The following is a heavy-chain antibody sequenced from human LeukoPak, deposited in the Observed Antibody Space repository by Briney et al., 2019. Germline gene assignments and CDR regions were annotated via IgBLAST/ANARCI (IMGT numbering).Heavy chain of an antibody. V-gene: IGHV3-7*01. D-gene: IGHD2-2*01. J-gene: IGHJ4*02. CDR3: ARDGGSAMPFDY. CDR2: IRPDGSEK. Sequence: PGGSLRLSCAASGFTFRSYWMNWVRQAPGMGLEWVANIRPDGSEKYYVDSVKGRFTISRDNAKNSLYLQMNSLRAEDTAVYYCARDGGSAMPFDYWGQGTLVTVSS. CDR1: GFTFRSYW.